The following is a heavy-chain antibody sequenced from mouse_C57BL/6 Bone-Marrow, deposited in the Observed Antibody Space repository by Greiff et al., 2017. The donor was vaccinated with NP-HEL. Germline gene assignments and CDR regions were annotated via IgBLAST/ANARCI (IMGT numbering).Heavy chain of an antibody. CDR2: IYPKSGST. CDR1: GYTFTSYW. Sequence: QVQLKQPGAELVKPGASVKLSCKASGYTFTSYWMHWVKQRPGQGLEWIGMIYPKSGSTNYNEKFKSNATLTVDKSSSTAYMQLRSLPSEDAAVYVCARDGFILVTGYFDYWGKGTTLTVSS. CDR3: ARDGFILVTGYFDY. J-gene: IGHJ2*01. V-gene: IGHV1-64*01. D-gene: IGHD2-5*01.